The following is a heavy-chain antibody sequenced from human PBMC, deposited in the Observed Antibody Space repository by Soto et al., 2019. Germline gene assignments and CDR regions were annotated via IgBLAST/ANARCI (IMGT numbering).Heavy chain of an antibody. J-gene: IGHJ4*02. Sequence: GGSLRLSCAASGFTFSSYAMSWVRQAPGKGLEWVSAISGSGGSTYYADSVKGRFTISRDNSKNTLYRQMNSLRAEDTAVYYCAKDLLVFRSTVAFDYWGQGTLVTVSS. CDR1: GFTFSSYA. D-gene: IGHD4-4*01. CDR3: AKDLLVFRSTVAFDY. V-gene: IGHV3-23*01. CDR2: ISGSGGST.